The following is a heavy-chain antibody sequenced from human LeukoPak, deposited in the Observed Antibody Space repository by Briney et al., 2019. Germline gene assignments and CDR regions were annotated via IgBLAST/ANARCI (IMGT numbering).Heavy chain of an antibody. D-gene: IGHD6-6*01. Sequence: GGSLRLSCAASGFTFSDYYMSWIRQAPGKGLEWVSYISSSGSTIYYADSVKGRFTISRDNAKNSLYLQMNSLRAEDTAVYYCARDSRSSIAARGRGYYMDVWGKGTTVTVSS. J-gene: IGHJ6*03. CDR1: GFTFSDYY. V-gene: IGHV3-11*01. CDR3: ARDSRSSIAARGRGYYMDV. CDR2: ISSSGSTI.